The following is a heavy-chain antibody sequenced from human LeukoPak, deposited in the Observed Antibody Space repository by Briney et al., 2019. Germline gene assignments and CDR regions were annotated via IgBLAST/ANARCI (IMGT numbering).Heavy chain of an antibody. Sequence: SETLSLTCTVSDDSINDYYWNWIRQPPGKGLEWIGYIHYDGTTNYTPTLKSRLTLSVDTSKNQLSLKLSSVTAADTALYYCVRGYYDSSGYSNPFDVWGQGTMVTVSS. CDR1: DDSINDYY. J-gene: IGHJ3*01. D-gene: IGHD3-22*01. V-gene: IGHV4-59*01. CDR2: IHYDGTT. CDR3: VRGYYDSSGYSNPFDV.